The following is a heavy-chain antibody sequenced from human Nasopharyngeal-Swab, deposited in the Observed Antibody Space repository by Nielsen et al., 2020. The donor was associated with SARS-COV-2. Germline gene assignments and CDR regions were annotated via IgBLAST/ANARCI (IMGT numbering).Heavy chain of an antibody. CDR3: ARVSSDQWLEYYFDY. CDR1: GYTFTSYA. V-gene: IGHV1-3*04. D-gene: IGHD6-19*01. Sequence: ASVKVSCKASGYTFTSYAMHLVRQAPGQSLEWMGWIKTGDGSPRYSQNFQGRITITRDTSATTAYMELSSLRSEDTAVYYCARVSSDQWLEYYFDYWGQGTLVTVSS. J-gene: IGHJ4*02. CDR2: IKTGDGSP.